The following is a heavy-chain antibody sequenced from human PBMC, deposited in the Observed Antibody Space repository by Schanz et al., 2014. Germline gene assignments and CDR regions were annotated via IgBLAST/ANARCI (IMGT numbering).Heavy chain of an antibody. CDR3: ARDGEAAAGCDY. D-gene: IGHD6-13*01. J-gene: IGHJ4*02. CDR2: ISGSSRTI. Sequence: EVHLVESGGGLVQPGGSLRLSCAASGITFSSHSFNWVRQAPGKGLEWVSYISGSSRTIYYADSMKGRFTVSRDNAENSLYLLMNSLRAEDTAVYYCARDGEAAAGCDYWGQGTLVTVSS. CDR1: GITFSSHS. V-gene: IGHV3-48*01.